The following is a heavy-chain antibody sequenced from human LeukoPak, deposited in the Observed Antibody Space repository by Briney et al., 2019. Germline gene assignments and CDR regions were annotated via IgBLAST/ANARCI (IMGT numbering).Heavy chain of an antibody. CDR3: TSSSYYGGYPGY. Sequence: GGSLRLSCAASGFTFSGSALHWVRQASGKGLEWVGRIRSKANSYATAYAASVKGRFTISRDDSKNTAYLQMNSLKTEDTAIYYCTSSSYYGGYPGYWGQGTLVTVSS. CDR1: GFTFSGSA. V-gene: IGHV3-73*01. CDR2: IRSKANSYAT. D-gene: IGHD5-12*01. J-gene: IGHJ4*02.